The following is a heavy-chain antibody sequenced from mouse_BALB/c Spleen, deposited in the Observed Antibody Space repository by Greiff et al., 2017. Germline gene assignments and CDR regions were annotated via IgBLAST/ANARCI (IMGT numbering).Heavy chain of an antibody. D-gene: IGHD2-1*01. V-gene: IGHV5-6-5*01. CDR1: GFTFSSYA. CDR2: ISSGGST. J-gene: IGHJ4*01. Sequence: EVKLMESGGGLVKPGGSLKLSCAASGFTFSSYAMSWVRQTPEKRLEWVASISSGGSTYYPDSVKGRFTISRDNARNILYLQMSSLRSEDTAMYYCAVYGNSHAMDYWGQGTSVTVSS. CDR3: AVYGNSHAMDY.